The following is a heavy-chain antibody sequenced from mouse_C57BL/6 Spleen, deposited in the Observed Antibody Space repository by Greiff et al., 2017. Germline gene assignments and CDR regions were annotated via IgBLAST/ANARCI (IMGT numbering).Heavy chain of an antibody. CDR3: ARDSYGSSYPHFDY. CDR2: ISDGGSYT. Sequence: EVKLVESGGGLVKSGGSLKLSCAASGFTFSSYAMSWVRQTPEKRLEWVATISDGGSYTYYPDNVKGRFTISRDNAKNNLYLQMSHLKSEDTAMYYCARDSYGSSYPHFDYWGQGTTLTVSS. CDR1: GFTFSSYA. V-gene: IGHV5-4*01. D-gene: IGHD1-1*01. J-gene: IGHJ2*01.